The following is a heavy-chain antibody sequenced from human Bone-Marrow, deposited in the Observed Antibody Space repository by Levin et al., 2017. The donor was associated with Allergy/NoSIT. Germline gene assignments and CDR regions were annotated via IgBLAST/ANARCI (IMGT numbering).Heavy chain of an antibody. J-gene: IGHJ4*02. CDR1: GYNFYTFW. CDR3: ARLRPDDYDYWSGYYGTSLFDY. Sequence: KHGESLKISCKVSGYNFYTFWIGWVRQKPGKGLEWMGIIYPSDSDSRYNPSFQGHVTFSVDKATSTAYLRWNSLTTPDSAMYFCARLRPDDYDYWSGYYGTSLFDYWGQGTQVTVSS. V-gene: IGHV5-51*01. D-gene: IGHD3-3*01. CDR2: IYPSDSDS.